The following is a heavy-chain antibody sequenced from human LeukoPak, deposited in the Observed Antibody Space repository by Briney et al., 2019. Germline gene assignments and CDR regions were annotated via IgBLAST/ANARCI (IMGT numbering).Heavy chain of an antibody. CDR2: ISGSDGST. J-gene: IGHJ4*02. D-gene: IGHD2-15*01. CDR1: GFAFSSYA. V-gene: IGHV3-23*01. Sequence: GGSLRLSCVASGFAFSSYAMSWVRQAPGKGLEWISTISGSDGSTYFADSVKGRFTFSRDNSKNTLYLQMNSLRAEDTAVYYCAKSLGYCLDYWGQGTLVTVSS. CDR3: AKSLGYCLDY.